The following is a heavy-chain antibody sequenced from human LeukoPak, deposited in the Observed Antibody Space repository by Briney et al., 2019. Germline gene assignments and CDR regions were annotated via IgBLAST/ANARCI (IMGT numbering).Heavy chain of an antibody. CDR3: AKDRHSTSLVSFDY. CDR1: GFTFSSYA. D-gene: IGHD6-13*01. Sequence: GGSLRLPCAASGFTFSSYAMNWVRQAPGKGLEWVSNISGSGGHTYYADSVKGRFTISRDNSKNTLYLQINSLRAEDTAVYYCAKDRHSTSLVSFDYWGQGTLVTVSS. J-gene: IGHJ4*02. V-gene: IGHV3-23*01. CDR2: ISGSGGHT.